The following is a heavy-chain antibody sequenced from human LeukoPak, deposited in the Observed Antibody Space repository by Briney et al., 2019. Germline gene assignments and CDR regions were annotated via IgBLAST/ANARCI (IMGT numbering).Heavy chain of an antibody. J-gene: IGHJ4*02. CDR1: GFTFSSYS. CDR2: ISSSSSYI. D-gene: IGHD6-13*01. Sequence: GRSLRLSCAASGFTFSSYSMNWVRQAPGKGLEWVSSISSSSSYIYYADSVKGRFTISRDNAKNSLYLQMNSLRAEDTAVYYCARDSSSRGFDYWGQGTLVTVSS. CDR3: ARDSSSRGFDY. V-gene: IGHV3-21*01.